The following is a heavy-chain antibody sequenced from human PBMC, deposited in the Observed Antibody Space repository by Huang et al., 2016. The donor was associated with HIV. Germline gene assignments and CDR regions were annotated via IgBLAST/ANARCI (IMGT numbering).Heavy chain of an antibody. CDR1: GGSFSGYS. Sequence: QVQLRQWGAGLVKPSETLSLTCAVYGGSFSGYSLTWIRQSPGKGLEWIGEINHIGTTNYRPSRKSRVTISKDTAKNQFSLQLAYVSGADTGVYLCAREKAADSAWYGVYYFVYWGEGALVTVTS. D-gene: IGHD6-19*01. CDR2: INHIGTT. J-gene: IGHJ4*02. CDR3: AREKAADSAWYGVYYFVY. V-gene: IGHV4-34*01.